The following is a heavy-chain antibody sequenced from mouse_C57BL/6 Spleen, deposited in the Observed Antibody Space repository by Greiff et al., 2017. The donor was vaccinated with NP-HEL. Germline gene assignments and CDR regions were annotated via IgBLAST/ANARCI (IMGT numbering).Heavy chain of an antibody. CDR1: GFTFSSYA. J-gene: IGHJ3*01. Sequence: EVKLVESGGGLVKPGGSLKLSCAASGFTFSSYAMSWVRQTPEKRLAWVATISDGGSYTYYPDNVKGRFTISRDNAKNNLYLQMSHLKSEDTAMYYCARDASFSWFAYWGQGTLVTVSA. CDR3: ARDASFSWFAY. V-gene: IGHV5-4*01. CDR2: ISDGGSYT.